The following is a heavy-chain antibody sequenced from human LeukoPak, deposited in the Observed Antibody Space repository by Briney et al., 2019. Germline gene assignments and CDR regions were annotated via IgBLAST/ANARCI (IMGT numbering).Heavy chain of an antibody. CDR2: ISPSGGST. V-gene: IGHV1-46*01. CDR1: GYTFTSYY. Sequence: ASVKVSCKASGYTFTSYYMHWVRQAPGQGLEWMGIISPSGGSTSYAQKFQGRVTMTRDMSTSTVYMELSSLRSEDTAVYYCARVIYGYSFDYWGQGTLVTVSS. D-gene: IGHD5-18*01. J-gene: IGHJ4*02. CDR3: ARVIYGYSFDY.